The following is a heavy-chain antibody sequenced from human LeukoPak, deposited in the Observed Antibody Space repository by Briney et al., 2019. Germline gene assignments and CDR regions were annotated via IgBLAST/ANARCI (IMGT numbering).Heavy chain of an antibody. Sequence: PSETLSLTCTVSGGSISSSDYSWGWIRQPPGKGLEWIGSIYYSGSTHYNPSLKSRVTISVDTSKNQFSLKLNSVTAADTALYYCARHSSGWIYYFDYWGQGTLVTVSS. CDR2: IYYSGST. D-gene: IGHD6-19*01. V-gene: IGHV4-39*01. CDR1: GGSISSSDYS. CDR3: ARHSSGWIYYFDY. J-gene: IGHJ4*02.